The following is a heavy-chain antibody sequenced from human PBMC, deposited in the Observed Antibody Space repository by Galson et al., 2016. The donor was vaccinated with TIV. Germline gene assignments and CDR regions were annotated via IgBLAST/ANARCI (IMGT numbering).Heavy chain of an antibody. Sequence: ETLSLTCAVYGGSFSGYYCSWIRQPPGKGLEWIGEISHSGSTSYNPSLERRVTISIDTSKNQFSLNLNSVTAADTAVYYCARISLRGGSSAVWGRGTTVTVSS. CDR3: ARISLRGGSSAV. CDR1: GGSFSGYY. J-gene: IGHJ6*02. D-gene: IGHD2-15*01. CDR2: ISHSGST. V-gene: IGHV4-34*01.